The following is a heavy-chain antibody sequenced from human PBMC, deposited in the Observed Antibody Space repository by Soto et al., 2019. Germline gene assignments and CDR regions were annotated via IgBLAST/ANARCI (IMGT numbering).Heavy chain of an antibody. CDR3: AGLRGYAGSPIDY. CDR1: GGSIISGY. J-gene: IGHJ4*02. Sequence: SETLSLTCTVSGGSIISGYWSWIRQPPGKGLVWIGYIPYSGNTNYNPSLKSRVTMSVDTPKSQFSLRLSSVTTADTAVYYCAGLRGYAGSPIDYWGQGTLVTVSS. V-gene: IGHV4-59*01. D-gene: IGHD2-15*01. CDR2: IPYSGNT.